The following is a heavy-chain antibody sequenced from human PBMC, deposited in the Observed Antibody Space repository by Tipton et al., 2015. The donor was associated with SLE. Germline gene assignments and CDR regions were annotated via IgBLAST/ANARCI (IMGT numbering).Heavy chain of an antibody. CDR3: ARDPFGSLDY. CDR2: TYYRSKWYN. Sequence: VKPTETLSLTCAISGDSVSSNTAAWNWIRQSPSRGLEWLGRTYYRSKWYNDYAVSVKGRITVNPDTSKNQFSLQLKSVTPEDTAVYYCARDPFGSLDYWGQGTLVTVSS. CDR1: GDSVSSNTAA. D-gene: IGHD1-26*01. J-gene: IGHJ4*02. V-gene: IGHV6-1*01.